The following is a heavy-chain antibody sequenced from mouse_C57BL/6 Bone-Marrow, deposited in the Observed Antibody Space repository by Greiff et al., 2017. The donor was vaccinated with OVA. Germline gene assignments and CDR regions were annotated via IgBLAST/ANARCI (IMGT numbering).Heavy chain of an antibody. CDR1: GFTFTDYY. CDR2: IRNKANGYTT. V-gene: IGHV7-3*01. J-gene: IGHJ1*03. Sequence: DVKLVESGGGLVQPGGSLSLSCAASGFTFTDYYMSWVRQPPGKALEWLGFIRNKANGYTTEYSASVKGRFTISRDNSQSILYLQMNALRAEDSATYHCARWGSNYVYFDVWGTGTTVTVSS. CDR3: ARWGSNYVYFDV. D-gene: IGHD2-5*01.